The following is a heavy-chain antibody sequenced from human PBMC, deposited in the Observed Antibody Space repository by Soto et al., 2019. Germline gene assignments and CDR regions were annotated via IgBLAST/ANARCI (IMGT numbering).Heavy chain of an antibody. CDR3: AREYGMDV. V-gene: IGHV1-18*01. Sequence: QVQLVQSGAEVKKPGASVNVSCKASGYSFHTYAISWARQAPGQGLEWVGWISGYNGNTNYAQKFQGRVTLTRDTSTNTAFMELRSLTGDDTAVYYCAREYGMDVW. CDR2: ISGYNGNT. CDR1: GYSFHTYA. J-gene: IGHJ6*01.